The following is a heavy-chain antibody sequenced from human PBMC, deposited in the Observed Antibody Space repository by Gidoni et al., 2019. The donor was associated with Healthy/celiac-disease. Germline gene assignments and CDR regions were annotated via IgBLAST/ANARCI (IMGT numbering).Heavy chain of an antibody. Sequence: QLQLQESGPGLVKPSQTLSLSCTVPGGPITSSSYYWGWISQPPGTGVGWIGSIYYSGSTYYNTSLKSRVTISVDTSKNQFSLKLRSVTAADAAVYYCARLDRSSWYPSFDYWGKGTLVTVSS. V-gene: IGHV4-39*01. D-gene: IGHD6-13*01. CDR2: IYYSGST. CDR1: GGPITSSSYY. J-gene: IGHJ4*02. CDR3: ARLDRSSWYPSFDY.